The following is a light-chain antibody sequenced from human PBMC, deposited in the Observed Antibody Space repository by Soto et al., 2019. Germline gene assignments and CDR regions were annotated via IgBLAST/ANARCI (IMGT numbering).Light chain of an antibody. J-gene: IGKJ5*01. Sequence: ELVMTQSPATLSVSPGERATLSCRASQSVSSNLAWYQQKPGQAPRLLIYDASNRATGIPARFSGSGSGTDFTLTISSLEPEDFAVYYCQQRANWPITFGQGTRLEI. CDR2: DAS. V-gene: IGKV3-11*01. CDR1: QSVSSN. CDR3: QQRANWPIT.